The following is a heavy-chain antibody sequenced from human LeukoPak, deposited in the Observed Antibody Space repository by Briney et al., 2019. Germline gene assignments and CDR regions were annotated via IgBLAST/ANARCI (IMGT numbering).Heavy chain of an antibody. D-gene: IGHD6-13*01. J-gene: IGHJ4*02. CDR3: ARVGAPGTADY. CDR1: GFTFSSYG. CDR2: ISGSGGST. V-gene: IGHV3-23*01. Sequence: GGSLRLSCAASGFTFSSYGMSWVRQAPGKGLEWVSAISGSGGSTYYADSVKGRFTISRDNAKNSLYLQMNSLRVEDTAMYYCARVGAPGTADYWGQGILVTVSS.